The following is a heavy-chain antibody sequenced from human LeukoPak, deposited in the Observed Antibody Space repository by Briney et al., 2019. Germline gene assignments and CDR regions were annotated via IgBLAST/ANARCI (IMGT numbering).Heavy chain of an antibody. CDR1: GGSISSGSYY. J-gene: IGHJ5*02. D-gene: IGHD5-24*01. Sequence: SETLSLTCTVSGGSISSGSYYWSWLRQPAGKGLEWIGRIYTSGSTNYNPSLKRRVTISVDTSKNQFSLKLSSVTAADTAVYYCARGTRWLQIWFDPWGQGTLVTVSS. CDR3: ARGTRWLQIWFDP. CDR2: IYTSGST. V-gene: IGHV4-61*02.